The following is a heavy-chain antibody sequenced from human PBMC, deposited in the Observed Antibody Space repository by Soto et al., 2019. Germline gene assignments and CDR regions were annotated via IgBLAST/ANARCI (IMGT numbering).Heavy chain of an antibody. CDR3: ARFGSSSWNLYFDY. CDR2: IYYSGST. J-gene: IGHJ4*02. D-gene: IGHD6-13*01. Sequence: QVQLQESGPGLVKPSETLSLTCTVSGGSVSSGSYYWSWIRQPPGKGLEWIGYIYYSGSTNYNPSLKSRVTISVDTSKNQFSLKLSSVTDADSAVYYCARFGSSSWNLYFDYWGQGTLVTVSS. V-gene: IGHV4-61*01. CDR1: GGSVSSGSYY.